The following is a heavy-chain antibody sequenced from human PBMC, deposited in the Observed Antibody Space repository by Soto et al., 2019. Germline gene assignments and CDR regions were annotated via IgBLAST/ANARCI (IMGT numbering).Heavy chain of an antibody. CDR3: ARAWGSAATTTLDD. CDR2: IYYSGST. Sequence: SETLSLTCTVSGGSISSGDYYWSWIRQPPGKGLEWIGYIYYSGSTYYNPSLKSRVTISVDTSKNQFSLKLSSVTAADTAVYYCARAWGSAATTTLDDWGQGTLVTGSS. V-gene: IGHV4-30-4*01. CDR1: GGSISSGDYY. D-gene: IGHD2-15*01. J-gene: IGHJ4*02.